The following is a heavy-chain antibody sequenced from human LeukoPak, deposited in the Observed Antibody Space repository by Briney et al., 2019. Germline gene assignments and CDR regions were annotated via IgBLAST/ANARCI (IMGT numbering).Heavy chain of an antibody. Sequence: SETLSLTCTVSGGSISSSSYYWGWIRQPPGKGLEWIGSIYYSGSTYYNPSLKSRVTISVDTSKNQFSLKLSSVTAADTAVYYCARHRKGYYGSGSYRLNYFDYWGQGTLVTVS. J-gene: IGHJ4*02. D-gene: IGHD3-10*01. CDR3: ARHRKGYYGSGSYRLNYFDY. CDR1: GGSISSSSYY. V-gene: IGHV4-39*01. CDR2: IYYSGST.